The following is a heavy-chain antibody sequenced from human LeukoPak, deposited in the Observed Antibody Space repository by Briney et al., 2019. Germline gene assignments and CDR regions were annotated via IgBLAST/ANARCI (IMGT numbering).Heavy chain of an antibody. D-gene: IGHD3-3*02. CDR3: ARSIRYYYYGMDV. J-gene: IGHJ6*02. Sequence: PSETLSLTCAVYGGSFSGYYWGWTRQPPGKGLEWIGEINHSGSTNYNPSLKSRVTISVDTSKNQFSLKLSSVTAADTAVYYCARSIRYYYYGMDVWGQGTTVTVSS. V-gene: IGHV4-34*01. CDR1: GGSFSGYY. CDR2: INHSGST.